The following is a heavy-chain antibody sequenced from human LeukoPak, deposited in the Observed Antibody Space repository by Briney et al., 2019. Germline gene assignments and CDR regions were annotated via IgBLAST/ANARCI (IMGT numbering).Heavy chain of an antibody. CDR2: IIPMLGTV. CDR3: ARDQKVGATPYFGMDV. J-gene: IGHJ6*02. D-gene: IGHD1-26*01. V-gene: IGHV1-69*04. Sequence: ASVKVSCKASGYTFTNYAINWVRQAPGQGLEWMGRIIPMLGTVKYAQKFQGRVTIIADKFTSTAYMELSSLRSEDTAMYYCARDQKVGATPYFGMDVWGQGTTVTVSS. CDR1: GYTFTNYA.